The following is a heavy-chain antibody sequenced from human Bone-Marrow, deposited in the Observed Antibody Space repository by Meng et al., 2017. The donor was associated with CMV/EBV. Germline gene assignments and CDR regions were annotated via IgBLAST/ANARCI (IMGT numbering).Heavy chain of an antibody. CDR3: ARGGRTTVDY. Sequence: GGSLRLSCAASGFTFSSYAMSWVRQAPGKGLEWVSAISGSGGNTYYAYSVKGRFTTSRDNSKNTLYLQMNSLRAEDTAVYYCARGGRTTVDYWGQGTLVTVSS. V-gene: IGHV3-23*01. CDR2: ISGSGGNT. CDR1: GFTFSSYA. D-gene: IGHD4-17*01. J-gene: IGHJ4*02.